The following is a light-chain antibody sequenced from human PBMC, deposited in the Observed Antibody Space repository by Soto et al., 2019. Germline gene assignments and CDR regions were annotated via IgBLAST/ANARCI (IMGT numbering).Light chain of an antibody. CDR2: GTS. V-gene: IGKV3-20*01. J-gene: IGKJ1*01. CDR3: QHYGRSPPGT. CDR1: QSLNDN. Sequence: ELVMTQSPATLSVSPGERATLSCRASQSLNDNLALYQQKPGQAPRLLIYGTSTRPPGIPDRFSGSGSGTDFSLTIRRLEPEDFAVYYCQHYGRSPPGTFGQGTKVDIK.